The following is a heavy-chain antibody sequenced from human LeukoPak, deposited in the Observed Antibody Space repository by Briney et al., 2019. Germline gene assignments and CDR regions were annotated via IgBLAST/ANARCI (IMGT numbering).Heavy chain of an antibody. CDR3: AREGLRHMKYSSSWYANR. CDR1: GYTFTSYY. CDR2: INAGNGNT. D-gene: IGHD6-13*01. V-gene: IGHV1-3*01. J-gene: IGHJ4*02. Sequence: ASVKVSCKASGYTFTSYYIHWVRQAPGQRLEWMGWINAGNGNTKYSQKFQGRVTITRDTSASTAYMELSSLRSEDTAVYYCAREGLRHMKYSSSWYANRWGQGNPGHRLL.